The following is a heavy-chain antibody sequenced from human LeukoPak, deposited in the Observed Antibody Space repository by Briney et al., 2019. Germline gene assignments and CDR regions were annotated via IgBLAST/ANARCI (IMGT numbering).Heavy chain of an antibody. Sequence: ASVKVSCKASGYTFTSYGISWVRQAPGQGLEWMGGIIPIFGTANYAQKFQGRVTITADKSTSTAYMELSSLRSEDTAVYFCAKVGQDYSDHYFFDSWGQGTLVTVSS. V-gene: IGHV1-69*06. D-gene: IGHD4-17*01. CDR2: IIPIFGTA. CDR1: GYTFTSYG. J-gene: IGHJ4*02. CDR3: AKVGQDYSDHYFFDS.